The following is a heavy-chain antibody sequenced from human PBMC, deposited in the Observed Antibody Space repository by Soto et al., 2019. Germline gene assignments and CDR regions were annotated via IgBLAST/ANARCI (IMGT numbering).Heavy chain of an antibody. CDR1: GGSISSSSYY. CDR3: ARLPSLYCSSTSCLSGDYYYYYGMDV. V-gene: IGHV4-39*01. Sequence: SETLSLTCTVSGGSISSSSYYWGWIRQPPGKGLEWIGSIYYSGSTYHNPSLKSRVTISVDTSKNQFSLKLSSVTAADTAVYYCARLPSLYCSSTSCLSGDYYYYYGMDVWGQGTTVTVSS. J-gene: IGHJ6*02. CDR2: IYYSGST. D-gene: IGHD2-2*01.